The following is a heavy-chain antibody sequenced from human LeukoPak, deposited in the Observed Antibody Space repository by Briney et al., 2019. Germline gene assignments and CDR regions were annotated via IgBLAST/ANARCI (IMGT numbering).Heavy chain of an antibody. CDR3: ARIHDSSGYYPDFDY. J-gene: IGHJ4*02. V-gene: IGHV1-18*01. D-gene: IGHD3-22*01. Sequence: AASVKVSCKASGYTCTSYGISWVRQAPGQALEWMVWISAYNGNTNYAQKLQGRVTMTTDTSTSTAYMELRSLRSDDTAVYYCARIHDSSGYYPDFDYWGQGTLVTVSS. CDR2: ISAYNGNT. CDR1: GYTCTSYG.